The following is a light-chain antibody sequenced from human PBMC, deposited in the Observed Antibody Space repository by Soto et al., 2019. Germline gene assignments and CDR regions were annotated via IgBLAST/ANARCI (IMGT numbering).Light chain of an antibody. Sequence: DIQMPQSPSSLSASVGDRVTITCRASQSISSYLNWYQQKPGKAPKLLIYAESSLQSGVPSRFSGSGSGTVYTRAISSLQPEDFATYYCQQSYSTPWTFGQGTKVEIK. CDR2: AES. J-gene: IGKJ1*01. V-gene: IGKV1-39*01. CDR1: QSISSY. CDR3: QQSYSTPWT.